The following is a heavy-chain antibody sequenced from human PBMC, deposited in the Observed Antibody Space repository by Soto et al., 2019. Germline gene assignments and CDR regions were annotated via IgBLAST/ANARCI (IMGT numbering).Heavy chain of an antibody. CDR1: GFSFSSYD. J-gene: IGHJ3*02. V-gene: IGHV3-30*18. CDR2: ISYDVSDT. CDR3: AKGVPSPTQHSFDI. Sequence: QVHLVESGGGVVQPGRSLRLSCAASGFSFSSYDMHWVRQAPGKGLEWVAMISYDVSDTYFSDSVKGRLTISRDNSKNTVSLEMNSLRTKDTAAYYCAKGVPSPTQHSFDIWGQGTMVTVSS.